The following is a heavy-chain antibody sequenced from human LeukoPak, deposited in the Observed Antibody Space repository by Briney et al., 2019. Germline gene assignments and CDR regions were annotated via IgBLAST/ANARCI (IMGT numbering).Heavy chain of an antibody. Sequence: SVKVSCKASGYTFTSYDINWVRQAPGQGLEWMGRIIPILGIANYAQKFQGRVTITADKSTSTAYMELSSLRSEDTAVYYCARDIRGGATEDVWGQGTTVTVSS. CDR2: IIPILGIA. D-gene: IGHD2-15*01. CDR3: ARDIRGGATEDV. V-gene: IGHV1-69*04. J-gene: IGHJ6*02. CDR1: GYTFTSYD.